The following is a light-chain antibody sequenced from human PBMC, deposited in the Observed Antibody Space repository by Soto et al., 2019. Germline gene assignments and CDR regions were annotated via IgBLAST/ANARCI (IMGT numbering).Light chain of an antibody. Sequence: IQMTQSPSSLSASVGDRVTITCRASQSISSYLNWYQQKPGEAPKVLIYGASNLQSGVPPRFSGSGSGTDFTLAISSLQPEDSATYYCLQDINYPWTFGQGTKVDI. J-gene: IGKJ1*01. V-gene: IGKV1-6*01. CDR2: GAS. CDR3: LQDINYPWT. CDR1: QSISSY.